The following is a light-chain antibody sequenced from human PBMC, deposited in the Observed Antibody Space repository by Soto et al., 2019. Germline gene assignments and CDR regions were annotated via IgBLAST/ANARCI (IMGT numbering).Light chain of an antibody. CDR1: QGISNY. V-gene: IGKV1-27*01. CDR3: QKYNSDPWT. J-gene: IGKJ1*01. Sequence: DIQMTQSPSSLSTSVGDRVTITCRASQGISNYLAWYQQKPGKVPKLLIYAASTLQSGVPSRFSGSGSGTDFTLTISSLQPEDVATYYCQKYNSDPWTFGQEAKVDIK. CDR2: AAS.